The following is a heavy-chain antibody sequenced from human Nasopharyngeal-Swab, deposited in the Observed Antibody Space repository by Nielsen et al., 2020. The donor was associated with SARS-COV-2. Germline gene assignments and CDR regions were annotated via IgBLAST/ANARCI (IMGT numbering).Heavy chain of an antibody. V-gene: IGHV3-33*01. J-gene: IGHJ4*02. CDR3: ARDVPIAVAGTWGDY. CDR2: IWYDGSNK. Sequence: GGSLKISCAASGFTFSSYGMHWVRQAPGKGLEWVAVIWYDGSNKYYADSVKGRFTISRDNSKNTLYLQMNSLRAEDTAVYYCARDVPIAVAGTWGDYWGQGTLVTVSS. D-gene: IGHD6-19*01. CDR1: GFTFSSYG.